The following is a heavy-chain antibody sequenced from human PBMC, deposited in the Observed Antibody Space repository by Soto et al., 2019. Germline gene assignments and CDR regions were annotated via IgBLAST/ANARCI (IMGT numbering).Heavy chain of an antibody. CDR2: ISSSSSNT. V-gene: IGHV3-21*01. J-gene: IGHJ6*03. D-gene: IGHD3-3*01. Sequence: GGSLRLSCVASGFNFSVYDMTWARQAPGKGLEWVSSISSSSSNTYYADSVKGRFTISRDNAKNSLYLQMNSLRAEDTAVYYCARDYDFDRRNWYYYYYMDVWGKGTTVTVSS. CDR1: GFNFSVYD. CDR3: ARDYDFDRRNWYYYYYMDV.